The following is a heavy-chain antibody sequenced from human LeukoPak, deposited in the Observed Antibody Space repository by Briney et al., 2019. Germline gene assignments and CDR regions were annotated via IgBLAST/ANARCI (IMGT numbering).Heavy chain of an antibody. CDR3: ARYYSGSGSSPWY. J-gene: IGHJ4*02. CDR1: GGTFSSYA. CDR2: IIPIFGTA. D-gene: IGHD3-10*01. V-gene: IGHV1-69*05. Sequence: ASVKVSCKASGGTFSSYAISWVRQAPGQGLEWMGRIIPIFGTANYAQKFQGRVTITTDESTSTAYMELSSLRSEDTAVYYCARYYSGSGSSPWYWGQGTLVTVSS.